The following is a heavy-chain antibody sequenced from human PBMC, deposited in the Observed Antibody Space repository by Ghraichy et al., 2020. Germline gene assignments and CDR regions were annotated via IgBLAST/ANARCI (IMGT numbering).Heavy chain of an antibody. Sequence: GGSLRLSCAASGFTFSSYGMHWVRQAPGKGLEWVAVIWYDGSNKYYADSVKGRFTISRDNSKNTLYLQMNSLRAEDTAVYYCAREGCSSTSCYVYWGQGTLVTVSS. CDR3: AREGCSSTSCYVY. V-gene: IGHV3-33*01. CDR2: IWYDGSNK. J-gene: IGHJ4*02. CDR1: GFTFSSYG. D-gene: IGHD2-2*01.